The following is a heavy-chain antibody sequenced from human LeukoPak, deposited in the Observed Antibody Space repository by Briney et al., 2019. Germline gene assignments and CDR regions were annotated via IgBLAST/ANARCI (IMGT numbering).Heavy chain of an antibody. CDR3: ATYTSSYSDY. CDR2: IKSKSDGGTA. J-gene: IGHJ4*02. V-gene: IGHV3-15*01. Sequence: GGSLRLSCAASGFTFSNAWMSRVRQAPGKGLEWVGRIKSKSDGGTADFAAPLKGRFTMSRDDSKNALYLQMNSLKTEDTAVYYCATYTSSYSDYWGQGTLVTVSS. CDR1: GFTFSNAW. D-gene: IGHD3-22*01.